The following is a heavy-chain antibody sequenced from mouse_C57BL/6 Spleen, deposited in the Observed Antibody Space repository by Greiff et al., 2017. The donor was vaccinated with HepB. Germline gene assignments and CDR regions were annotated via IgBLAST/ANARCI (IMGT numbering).Heavy chain of an antibody. CDR1: GFTFSSYA. Sequence: EVQLVESGGGLVKPGGSLKLSCAASGFTFSSYAMSWVRQTPEKRLEWVATISDGGSYTYYPDKVKGRFTMSRDNAKNNLYLQMRHLKSEDTAMYYCARDTTGFDYWGQGTTLTVSS. CDR2: ISDGGSYT. V-gene: IGHV5-4*01. CDR3: ARDTTGFDY. D-gene: IGHD1-1*01. J-gene: IGHJ2*01.